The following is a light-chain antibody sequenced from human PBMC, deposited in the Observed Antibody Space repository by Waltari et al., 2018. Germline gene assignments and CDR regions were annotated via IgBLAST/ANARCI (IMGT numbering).Light chain of an antibody. CDR2: RNP. Sequence: QAGLTQPPSVSKGLRQTATLTCSGHSKNVGDEGAYWLQQDQGHPPKVLSYRNPHRPSGVSERFSASRSGNTASLTISGLQPEDEADYYCSAWDGSLNTWLFGGGTKLTVL. V-gene: IGLV10-54*04. J-gene: IGLJ3*02. CDR3: SAWDGSLNTWL. CDR1: SKNVGDEG.